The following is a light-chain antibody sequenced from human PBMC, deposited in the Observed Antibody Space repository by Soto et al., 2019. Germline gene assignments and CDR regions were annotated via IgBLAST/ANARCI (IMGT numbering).Light chain of an antibody. Sequence: QSVLTQPASVSGSPGQSITLSCTGTSSDVGGYNYVSWYQQHPGKAPKLMIYDVSNRPSGVSNRFSGSKSGNTASLTISGLQAEDEADYYCSSYTSSSTLYVFGTGT. CDR3: SSYTSSSTLYV. V-gene: IGLV2-14*01. CDR1: SSDVGGYNY. J-gene: IGLJ1*01. CDR2: DVS.